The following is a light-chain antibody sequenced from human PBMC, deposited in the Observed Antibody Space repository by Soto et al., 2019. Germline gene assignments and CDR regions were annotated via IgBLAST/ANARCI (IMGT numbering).Light chain of an antibody. V-gene: IGLV2-8*01. CDR1: SSDVGGYNY. J-gene: IGLJ2*01. CDR3: QSYVGGSEV. CDR2: DVS. Sequence: QSALTQPPSASGSPGQSVTILCTGTSSDVGGYNYVSWYQCHPGKAPKLIIYDVSKRPSGVPDRFSGSRSGNTASLTVSGLQTEDEADYYCQSYVGGSEVFGGGTKLTVL.